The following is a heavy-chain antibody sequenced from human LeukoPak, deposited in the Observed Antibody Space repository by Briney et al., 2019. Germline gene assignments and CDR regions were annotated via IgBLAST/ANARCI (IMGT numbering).Heavy chain of an antibody. Sequence: GRSLRLSCAASGFTVSSNYMSWVRQAPGKGLEWVSVIYSGGSTYYADSVKGRFTISRDNSKNTLYLQMNSLRAEDTAVYYCARDWNAAAFDYWGQGTLVTVSS. CDR2: IYSGGST. V-gene: IGHV3-66*01. J-gene: IGHJ4*02. D-gene: IGHD1-1*01. CDR1: GFTVSSNY. CDR3: ARDWNAAAFDY.